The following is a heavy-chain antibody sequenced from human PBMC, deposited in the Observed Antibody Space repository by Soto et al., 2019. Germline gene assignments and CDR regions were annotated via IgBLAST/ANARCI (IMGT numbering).Heavy chain of an antibody. CDR2: IYYSGST. V-gene: IGHV4-31*03. J-gene: IGHJ4*02. D-gene: IGHD4-17*01. CDR3: ARSPEATVTAFDY. CDR1: GGSISSCGYY. Sequence: QVQLQESGPGLVKPSQTLSLTCTVSGGSISSCGYYWSWIRQHPGKGLEWFGYIYYSGSTYYNPSLRSRVAISVDTSKNQFSLKLSSVTAADTAVYYCARSPEATVTAFDYWGQGTLVTVSS.